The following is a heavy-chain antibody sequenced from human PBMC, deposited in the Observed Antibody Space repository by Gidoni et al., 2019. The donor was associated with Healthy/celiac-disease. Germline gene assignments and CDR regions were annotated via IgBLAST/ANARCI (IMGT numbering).Heavy chain of an antibody. Sequence: EVQLVESGGGLVKPGGSLRLSCAASGFTFSSYSMNWVRQAPGKGLEWVSSISSSSSYIYYADSVKGRFTISRDNAKNSLYLQMNSLRAEDTAVYYCARDRSNYDYYFDYWGQGTLVTVSS. D-gene: IGHD4-4*01. V-gene: IGHV3-21*01. CDR3: ARDRSNYDYYFDY. CDR2: ISSSSSYI. CDR1: GFTFSSYS. J-gene: IGHJ4*02.